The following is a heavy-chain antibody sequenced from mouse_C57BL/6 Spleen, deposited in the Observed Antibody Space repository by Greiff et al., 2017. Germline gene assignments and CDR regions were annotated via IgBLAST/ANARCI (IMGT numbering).Heavy chain of an antibody. V-gene: IGHV1-55*01. CDR1: GYTFTSYW. CDR3: ARGGHLHYGC. D-gene: IGHD1-1*02. CDR2: IYPGSGNT. Sequence: VQLLQPGAELVKPGASVKMSCKASGYTFTSYWITWVTQRPGQGLEWIGDIYPGSGNTNYNDKFKSKATLTVDTSSSTPYMQLSSLTSEDSAVYYCARGGHLHYGCWGPGTTLTVS. J-gene: IGHJ2*01.